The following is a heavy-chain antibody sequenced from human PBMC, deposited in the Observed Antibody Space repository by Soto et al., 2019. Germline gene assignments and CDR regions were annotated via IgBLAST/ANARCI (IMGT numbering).Heavy chain of an antibody. J-gene: IGHJ6*02. CDR3: AVGLSGSYYQNGMDV. Sequence: VELVQSGYEVKKPGSSVKVSCKTSGGPFTSFDVNWVRQAPGQGLEWMGDIIPIFDTTNYAQKFQGRVTITADMATTTAYMELGSLRSDDTAVYFCAVGLSGSYYQNGMDVWGLGTTVIVS. D-gene: IGHD1-26*01. V-gene: IGHV1-69*06. CDR1: GGPFTSFD. CDR2: IIPIFDTT.